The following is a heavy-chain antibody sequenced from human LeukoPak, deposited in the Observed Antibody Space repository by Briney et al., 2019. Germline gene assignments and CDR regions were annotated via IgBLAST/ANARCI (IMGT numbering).Heavy chain of an antibody. J-gene: IGHJ4*02. D-gene: IGHD6-6*01. Sequence: GGSLRLSCAASGFAFSTYTINWVRQAPGKGLEWVPSISSTSIYIYYTDSVKGRFTISRDNAKSSLFLQMNSLSVEDTALYYCVRSGSFSSSSGIFDFSGQGTLVTVSS. CDR3: VRSGSFSSSSGIFDF. CDR2: ISSTSIYI. V-gene: IGHV3-21*01. CDR1: GFAFSTYT.